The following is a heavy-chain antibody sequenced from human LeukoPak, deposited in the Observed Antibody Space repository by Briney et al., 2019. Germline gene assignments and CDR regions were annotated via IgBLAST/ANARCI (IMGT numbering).Heavy chain of an antibody. D-gene: IGHD6-13*01. CDR1: GFTFSSYG. Sequence: AGGSLRLSCAASGFTFSSYGMHWVRQAPGKGLVWVSRINTDGSTINYADSVKGRFTISRDNARNTLYLQMDSLRAEDTGVYYCARSPGYSSTWPLYWGQGTLVTVS. CDR3: ARSPGYSSTWPLY. J-gene: IGHJ4*02. V-gene: IGHV3-74*01. CDR2: INTDGSTI.